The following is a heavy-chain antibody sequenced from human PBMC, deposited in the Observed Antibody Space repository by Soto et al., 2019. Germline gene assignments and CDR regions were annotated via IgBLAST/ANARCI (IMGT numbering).Heavy chain of an antibody. V-gene: IGHV4-34*01. CDR1: GGSFSGYY. CDR3: ARRGRGWFGELPGRYYYYMDV. D-gene: IGHD3-10*01. J-gene: IGHJ6*03. Sequence: SETLSLTCAVYGGSFSGYYWSWIRQPPGKGLEWIGEINHSGSTNYNPSLKSRVTISVDTSKNQFSLRLSSVTAADTAVYYCARRGRGWFGELPGRYYYYMDVWGKGTTVTVSS. CDR2: INHSGST.